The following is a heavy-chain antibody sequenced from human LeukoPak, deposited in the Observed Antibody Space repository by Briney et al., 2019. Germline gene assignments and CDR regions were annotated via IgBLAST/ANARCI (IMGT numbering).Heavy chain of an antibody. V-gene: IGHV1-18*04. D-gene: IGHD2-21*01. J-gene: IGHJ4*02. Sequence: ASVKVSCKASGYTFTNYVINWVRQAPGQGPEWVGWISAYNGNTNYTQKFQGRLTITMDTSTSTAYMELRSLRSDDTAVYFCAREHIFERSRVDYWGQGTLVTVSS. CDR3: AREHIFERSRVDY. CDR1: GYTFTNYV. CDR2: ISAYNGNT.